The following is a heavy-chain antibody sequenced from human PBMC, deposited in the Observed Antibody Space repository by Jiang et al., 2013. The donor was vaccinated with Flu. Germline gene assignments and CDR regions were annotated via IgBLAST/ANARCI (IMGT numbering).Heavy chain of an antibody. CDR2: IYPDDSDT. J-gene: IGHJ4*02. Sequence: GAEVKKPGESLKISCKGSGFTFTKYWIAWVRQMPGKGLEWMGIIYPDDSDTKYSPSFQGQVTISVDKSINTAYLQWSSLKASDTAMYFCARLEQLWERHFDFWGQGTLVTVSS. D-gene: IGHD6-6*01. V-gene: IGHV5-51*01. CDR1: GFTFTKYW. CDR3: ARLEQLWERHFDF.